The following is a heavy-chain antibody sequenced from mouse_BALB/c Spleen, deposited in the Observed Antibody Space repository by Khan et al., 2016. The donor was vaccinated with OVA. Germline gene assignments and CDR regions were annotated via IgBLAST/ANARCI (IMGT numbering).Heavy chain of an antibody. CDR2: ISYSGST. D-gene: IGHD1-1*01. V-gene: IGHV3-2*02. CDR3: ARKNYYGYAVDN. J-gene: IGHJ4*01. CDR1: GYSITTNYA. Sequence: EVKLLESGPGLVKPSQSLSLTCTVTGYSITTNYAWDWIRQFPGNKLEWMGYISYSGSTSYNPSLKSRISITRDTPKNQFFLKLNSVTTEDTATYYCARKNYYGYAVDNWGQGTSVTVSS.